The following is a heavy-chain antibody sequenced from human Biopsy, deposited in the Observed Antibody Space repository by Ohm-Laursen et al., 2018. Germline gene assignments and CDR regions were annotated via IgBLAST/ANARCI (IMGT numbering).Heavy chain of an antibody. J-gene: IGHJ4*02. CDR2: ISWSSGTI. V-gene: IGHV3-9*01. CDR1: GFTFSSYA. Sequence: SLRLSCTASGFTFSSYAMTWFRQAPGKGLEWVSGISWSSGTIGYADSVKGRFTVSRDNAKNSLFLQMNSLRVEDTALYYCVKSAYSSGFWEASDYWGQGTLVTVSS. D-gene: IGHD6-19*01. CDR3: VKSAYSSGFWEASDY.